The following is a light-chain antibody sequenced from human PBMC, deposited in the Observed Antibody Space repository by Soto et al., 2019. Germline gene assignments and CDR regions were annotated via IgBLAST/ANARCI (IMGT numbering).Light chain of an antibody. V-gene: IGKV1-39*01. CDR2: VAS. Sequence: DIQMTQSPSSLSASLGDRVTITCRASQSISTYLNWYQQKPGKAPKLLILVASTLPSGVPSRFSGSGSGTDFTLTISRLEPEDFAVFYCQQYGSSITFGQGTRLEIK. CDR1: QSISTY. J-gene: IGKJ5*01. CDR3: QQYGSSIT.